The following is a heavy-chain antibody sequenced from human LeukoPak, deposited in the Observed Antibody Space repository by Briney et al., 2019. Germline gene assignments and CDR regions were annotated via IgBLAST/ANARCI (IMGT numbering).Heavy chain of an antibody. CDR3: AISNLRVAAADFDY. Sequence: PGGSLRLSCAASGFTFSSYSMNWVRQAPGKGLEWVSYISSSGSTIYYADSVKGRFTISRDNAKNSLYLQMNSLRAEDTAVYYCAISNLRVAAADFDYWGQGTLVTVSS. CDR1: GFTFSSYS. V-gene: IGHV3-48*04. CDR2: ISSSGSTI. D-gene: IGHD6-13*01. J-gene: IGHJ4*02.